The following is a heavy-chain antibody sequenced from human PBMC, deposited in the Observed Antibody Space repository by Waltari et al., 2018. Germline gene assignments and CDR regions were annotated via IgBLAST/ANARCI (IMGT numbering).Heavy chain of an antibody. V-gene: IGHV3-53*01. CDR2: VYPAGNT. Sequence: EVQLLEAGGGLIQPGGSLRLSCAVSGFNVGSNYMSWVRQPPGKGLEWVSFVYPAGNTYYADSVKGRFTISSDSSDNTFSLQMNNLKVEDTAVYYCTSPPTYWGQGTQVTVSS. CDR1: GFNVGSNY. CDR3: TSPPTY. J-gene: IGHJ4*02.